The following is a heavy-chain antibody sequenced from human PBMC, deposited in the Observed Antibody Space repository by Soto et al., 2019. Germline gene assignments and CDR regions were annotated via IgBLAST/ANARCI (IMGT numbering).Heavy chain of an antibody. CDR1: GGSFSGYY. CDR3: ARGVHSSSWYFATYFDY. Sequence: QVQLQQWGAGLLKPSETLSLTCAVYGGSFSGYYWSWIRQPPGKGLEWIGEINHSGSTNYNPSLKSRVTISVDTSKNQFSLKLSSVTAADTAVYYCARGVHSSSWYFATYFDYWGQGTLVTVSS. V-gene: IGHV4-34*01. D-gene: IGHD6-13*01. CDR2: INHSGST. J-gene: IGHJ4*02.